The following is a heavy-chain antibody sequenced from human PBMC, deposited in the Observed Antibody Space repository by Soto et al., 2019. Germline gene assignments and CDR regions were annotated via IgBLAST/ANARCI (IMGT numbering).Heavy chain of an antibody. CDR2: ISSSSSTI. CDR3: ARTGRYFDWLLEGTNLGHFDY. V-gene: IGHV3-48*02. J-gene: IGHJ4*02. D-gene: IGHD3-9*01. Sequence: PGGSLRLSCAASGFTFSSYSMNWVRQAPGKGLEWVSYISSSSSTIYYADSVKGRFTISRDNAKNSLYLQMNSLRDEDTAVYYCARTGRYFDWLLEGTNLGHFDYWGQGTLVTLSS. CDR1: GFTFSSYS.